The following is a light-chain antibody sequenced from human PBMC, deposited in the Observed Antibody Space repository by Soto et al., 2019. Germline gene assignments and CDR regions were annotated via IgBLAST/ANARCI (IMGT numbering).Light chain of an antibody. CDR2: DVS. J-gene: IGKJ2*01. V-gene: IGKV3-11*01. CDR3: QQRSNWPPLT. CDR1: QSVSSY. Sequence: EIVLTQSPATLSLSPGERATLSCRASQSVSSYLAWYQQKPGQAPRLLIYDVSNRATGIPTRFSGSGSGTDFTLTISSLEPEDFAVYYCQQRSNWPPLTFGQGTKLEIK.